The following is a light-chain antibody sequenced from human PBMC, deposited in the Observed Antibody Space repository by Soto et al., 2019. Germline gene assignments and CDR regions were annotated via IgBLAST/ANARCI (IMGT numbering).Light chain of an antibody. V-gene: IGKV1-9*01. Sequence: DIQLTQSPSFVSASVRDSVTITCRASQGISTYLAWYQQKPGKAPRRLIYAASSLQSGVPSRFSGSGSGTESTLTISTLQPVDFATYYCQQLKNYPRTVGGGTKVDSK. CDR2: AAS. CDR3: QQLKNYPRT. CDR1: QGISTY. J-gene: IGKJ4*01.